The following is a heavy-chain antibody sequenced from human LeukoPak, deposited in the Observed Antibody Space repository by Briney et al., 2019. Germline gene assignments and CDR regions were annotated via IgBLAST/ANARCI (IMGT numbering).Heavy chain of an antibody. CDR2: IYSGGST. CDR1: GFTVSSNY. V-gene: IGHV3-53*01. CDR3: ARDIAYDSSGYYSPHFDY. D-gene: IGHD3-22*01. Sequence: AGESLRLSCAASGFTVSSNYMSWVRQAPGKGLEWVSVIYSGGSTYYADSVKGRFTISRDNSKNTLYLQMNSLRAEDTAMYYCARDIAYDSSGYYSPHFDYWGQGTLVTVSS. J-gene: IGHJ4*02.